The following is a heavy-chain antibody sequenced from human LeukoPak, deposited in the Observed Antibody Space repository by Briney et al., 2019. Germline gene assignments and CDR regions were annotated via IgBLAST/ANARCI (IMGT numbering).Heavy chain of an antibody. D-gene: IGHD4-17*01. CDR1: GLTFNDYS. CDR2: INSRGKTI. J-gene: IGHJ4*02. V-gene: IGHV3-11*01. Sequence: GGSLRPSCAASGLTFNDYSMSWIRQAPGKGLEWVSYINSRGKTIYYADSVKGRFTISRDNVKSSLYLQMNSLRAEDTAVYYCASLYYGAADYWGQGTLVTVSS. CDR3: ASLYYGAADY.